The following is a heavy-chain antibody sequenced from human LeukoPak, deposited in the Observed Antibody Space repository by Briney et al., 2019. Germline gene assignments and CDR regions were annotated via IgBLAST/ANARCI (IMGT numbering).Heavy chain of an antibody. CDR3: ARGGGGSSTVTIYWFDS. CDR2: IYHSGSP. CDR1: GGSISSNNW. V-gene: IGHV4-4*02. Sequence: PSGTLSLTCAVSGGSISSNNWWGWVRQPPGKGLEWIGEIYHSGSPNYNPSLKSRVTISVDTSKNQFSLKLSSVTAADTAVYYCARGGGGSSTVTIYWFDSWGQGTLVTVSS. D-gene: IGHD4-17*01. J-gene: IGHJ5*01.